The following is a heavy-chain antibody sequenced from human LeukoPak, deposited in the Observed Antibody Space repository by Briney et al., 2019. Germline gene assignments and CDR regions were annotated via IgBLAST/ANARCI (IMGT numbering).Heavy chain of an antibody. V-gene: IGHV3-15*01. CDR3: TTVGYDFWSGYYLFDY. Sequence: NAGGSLRLSCAASGFTFNYHWMNWVRQAPGKGLEWVGRIKTKTDGGTTDYAAPVKGRFTISRDDSKNTLYLQMNSLKTEDTGVYYCTTVGYDFWSGYYLFDYWGQGSLVTASS. J-gene: IGHJ4*02. CDR2: IKTKTDGGTT. D-gene: IGHD3-3*01. CDR1: GFTFNYHW.